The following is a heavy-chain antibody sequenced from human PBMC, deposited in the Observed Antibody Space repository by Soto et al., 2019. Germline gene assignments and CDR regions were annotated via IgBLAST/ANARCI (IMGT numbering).Heavy chain of an antibody. CDR1: GGTFSSHA. V-gene: IGHV1-69*13. J-gene: IGHJ6*02. Sequence: SVKVSCKASGGTFSSHAISWVRQAPGPGLEWMGGIIPFFKATNYAQKFQGRVTITADDSTSTAYMDLYSLRSEDTAVYYCARDVPLNYYDGTFSYYAMDVWGQGTTVTVSS. D-gene: IGHD3-16*01. CDR2: IIPFFKAT. CDR3: ARDVPLNYYDGTFSYYAMDV.